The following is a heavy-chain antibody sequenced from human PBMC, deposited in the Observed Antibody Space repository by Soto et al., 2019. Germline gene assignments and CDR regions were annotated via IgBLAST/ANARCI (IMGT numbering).Heavy chain of an antibody. Sequence: GASVKVSCKASGYTFTSYGISWVRQAPGQGLEWMGWISAYNGNTNYAQKLQGRVAMTTDTSTSTAYMELRSLRSDDTAVYYCARVNRAYDILTGYYNDWGQGTLVTVSS. CDR2: ISAYNGNT. CDR1: GYTFTSYG. V-gene: IGHV1-18*01. D-gene: IGHD3-9*01. CDR3: ARVNRAYDILTGYYND. J-gene: IGHJ4*02.